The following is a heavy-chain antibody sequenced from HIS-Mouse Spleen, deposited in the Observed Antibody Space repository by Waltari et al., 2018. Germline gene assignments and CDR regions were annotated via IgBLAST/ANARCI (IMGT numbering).Heavy chain of an antibody. CDR3: ARGGREVDTAMVDY. Sequence: QVQLQQWGAGLLKPSETLSLTCAVSGGSFRGYSWSWISQPPGKGLEWIGEINHSGSTNYNPSLKSRVTISVDTSKNQFSLKLSSVTAADTAVYYCARGGREVDTAMVDYWGQGTLVTVSS. J-gene: IGHJ4*02. CDR2: INHSGST. V-gene: IGHV4-34*01. D-gene: IGHD5-18*01. CDR1: GGSFRGYS.